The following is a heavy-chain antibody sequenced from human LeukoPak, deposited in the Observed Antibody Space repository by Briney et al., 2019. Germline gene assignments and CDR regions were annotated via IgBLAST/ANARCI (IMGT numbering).Heavy chain of an antibody. D-gene: IGHD5-12*01. CDR1: GYTFTSYD. V-gene: IGHV1-8*01. J-gene: IGHJ6*03. CDR2: MNPNSGNT. Sequence: GASVKVSCKASGYTFTSYDINWVRQATGQGLEWMGWMNPNSGNTGYAQKFQGRVTMTRNTSISTAYMELSSLRSDDTAVYYCARIPGRLRADYYYYYMDVWGKGTTVTVSS. CDR3: ARIPGRLRADYYYYYMDV.